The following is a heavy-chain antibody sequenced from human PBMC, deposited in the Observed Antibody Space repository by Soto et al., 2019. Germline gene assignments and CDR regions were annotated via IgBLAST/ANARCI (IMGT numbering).Heavy chain of an antibody. D-gene: IGHD2-8*01. CDR3: ARDLMVDGPANYGMDV. Sequence: ASVKVSWKASGYPLRANYIHWVRQAPGKGLEGMGWISPNSSGTNYAQKFQGRVTMTRDPSITTAYMQLNRLTYDDTAVYYCARDLMVDGPANYGMDVWG. J-gene: IGHJ6*02. CDR2: ISPNSSGT. CDR1: GYPLRANY. V-gene: IGHV1-2*02.